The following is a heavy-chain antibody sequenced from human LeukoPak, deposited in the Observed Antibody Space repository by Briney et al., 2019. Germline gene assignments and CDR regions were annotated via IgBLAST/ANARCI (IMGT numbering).Heavy chain of an antibody. Sequence: ASVKVSCKASGGTFSSYAISWVRQAPGQGLEWMGIINPRSDYTTYAQNFQGRVTMTRDTSTSTIYMELSSLRSEDTAVYYCARSGYLVVTAYDAFDIWGQGTMVTVSS. J-gene: IGHJ3*02. CDR3: ARSGYLVVTAYDAFDI. D-gene: IGHD2-21*02. V-gene: IGHV1-46*01. CDR2: INPRSDYT. CDR1: GGTFSSYA.